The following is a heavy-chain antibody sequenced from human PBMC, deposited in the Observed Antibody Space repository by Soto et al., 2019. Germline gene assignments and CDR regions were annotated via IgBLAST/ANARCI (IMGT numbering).Heavy chain of an antibody. CDR1: GDSISSGDYY. D-gene: IGHD3-22*01. Sequence: PSETLSLTCTVSGDSISSGDYYWSWIRQPPGKGLEWIGCIYYSGNTYYNPSLKRRFSISVDKSKNQFSLQLSSVTVADTAVYYCANRHDITMIAAWGQGTLVTVSS. J-gene: IGHJ4*02. V-gene: IGHV4-30-4*01. CDR3: ANRHDITMIAA. CDR2: IYYSGNT.